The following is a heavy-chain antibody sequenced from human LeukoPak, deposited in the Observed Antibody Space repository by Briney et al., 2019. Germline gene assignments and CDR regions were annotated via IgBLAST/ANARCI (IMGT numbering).Heavy chain of an antibody. V-gene: IGHV3-21*01. CDR1: GFTFSSSA. D-gene: IGHD5-12*01. Sequence: KTGGSLRLSCAGSGFTFSSSAMNWVRQAPGKGLEWVSSINNVASHIYYADSVKGRFTISRDNAKNSLYLQMNSLRAEDTAVYYCARDPPQWLRYGHFDYWGQGTLVSVSS. J-gene: IGHJ4*02. CDR3: ARDPPQWLRYGHFDY. CDR2: INNVASHI.